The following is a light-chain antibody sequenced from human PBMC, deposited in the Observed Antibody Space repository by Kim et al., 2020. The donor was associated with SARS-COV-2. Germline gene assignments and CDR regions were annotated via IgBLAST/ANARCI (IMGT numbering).Light chain of an antibody. CDR2: TNN. Sequence: GQRVTISCSGISSNIGSNTVNWYQQLPGTASTLLIYTNNQGPSGVPDRFSGSRSGTSASLAISGLQSEDEADYYCAAWDDSLNAVVFGGGTQLTVL. J-gene: IGLJ2*01. V-gene: IGLV1-44*01. CDR1: SSNIGSNT. CDR3: AAWDDSLNAVV.